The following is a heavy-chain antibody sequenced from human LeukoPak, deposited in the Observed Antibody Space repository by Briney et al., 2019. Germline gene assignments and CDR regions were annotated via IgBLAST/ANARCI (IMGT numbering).Heavy chain of an antibody. CDR3: AREVGYYDSSGRRHFDY. J-gene: IGHJ4*02. CDR1: GDSVSSNSAA. V-gene: IGHV6-1*01. D-gene: IGHD3-22*01. Sequence: SQTLSLTCAISGDSVSSNSAAWNWIRQSPSRGLEWLGRTYYRSKWYNDYAVSVKSRITINPDTSKNQFSLQLNSVTPEDSAVYYCAREVGYYDSSGRRHFDYWGQGTLVTVSS. CDR2: TYYRSKWYN.